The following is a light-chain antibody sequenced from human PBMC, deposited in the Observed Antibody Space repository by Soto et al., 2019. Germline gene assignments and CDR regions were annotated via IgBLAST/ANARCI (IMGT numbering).Light chain of an antibody. V-gene: IGKV1-12*01. Sequence: DNQLTQSPSSISASVGDRVTTTCPASQAVNSWLAWFQQKPGMAPKLVIYDVSSRQSGVPSRFSGSGSGTEFTLTISSLQPEDFATYYCQQSNNQPISFGRGTRLEIK. CDR2: DVS. J-gene: IGKJ5*01. CDR1: QAVNSW. CDR3: QQSNNQPIS.